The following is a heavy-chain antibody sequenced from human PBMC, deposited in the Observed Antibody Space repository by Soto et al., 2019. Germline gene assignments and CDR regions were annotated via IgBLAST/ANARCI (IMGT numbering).Heavy chain of an antibody. CDR1: GFTFNNFA. J-gene: IGHJ3*01. CDR2: ISGSAAST. CDR3: AEGRRDYGSGNHLRGFDV. D-gene: IGHD3-10*01. V-gene: IGHV3-23*01. Sequence: EVQLLESGGGLVQPGGSLRLSCAASGFTFNNFAMNWVRQAPGKGLQWVSTISGSAASTFYADSVKGRFTISRDNLKKTLFLQMNSVGVEDTAIYECAEGRRDYGSGNHLRGFDVWGRGTMVTVSS.